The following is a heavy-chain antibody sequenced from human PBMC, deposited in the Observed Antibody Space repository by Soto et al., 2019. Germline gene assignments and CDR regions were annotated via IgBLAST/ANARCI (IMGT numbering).Heavy chain of an antibody. CDR2: ISGSGGRT. Sequence: GGSLRLSCVTSGFPFSSYAMSWVRQTPGKGLEWVSGISGSGGRTYYADSVKGRFTISRDNSNNTLSLQMHILRVEDTAVYFCAKGGYYSLFDIWGQGTMVTVSS. CDR3: AKGGYYSLFDI. J-gene: IGHJ3*02. CDR1: GFPFSSYA. D-gene: IGHD3-16*01. V-gene: IGHV3-23*01.